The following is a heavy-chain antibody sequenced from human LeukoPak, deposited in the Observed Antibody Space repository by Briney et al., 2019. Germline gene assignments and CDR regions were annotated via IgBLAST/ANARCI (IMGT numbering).Heavy chain of an antibody. CDR3: ARGTTVRGVIVSYMDV. Sequence: NPSETLSLTCTVSGGSISSYYWSWIRQPAGKGLEWIGRIYTSGSTNYNPSLKSRVTMSVDTSKNQFSLKLSSVTAADTAVYYCARGTTVRGVIVSYMDVWGKGTTVTISS. D-gene: IGHD3-10*01. CDR2: IYTSGST. V-gene: IGHV4-4*07. CDR1: GGSISSYY. J-gene: IGHJ6*03.